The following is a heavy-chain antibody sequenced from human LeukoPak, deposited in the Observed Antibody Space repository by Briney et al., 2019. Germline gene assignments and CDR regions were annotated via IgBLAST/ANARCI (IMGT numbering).Heavy chain of an antibody. D-gene: IGHD1-1*01. CDR1: GYTFTSYG. V-gene: IGHV1-69*13. CDR3: ARDRGQLERRELDGMDV. J-gene: IGHJ6*04. Sequence: ASVKVSCKASGYTFTSYGISWVRQAPGQGLEWMGGIIPIFGTANYAQKFQGRVTITADESTSTAYMELSSLRSEDTAVYYCARDRGQLERRELDGMDVWGKGTTVTASS. CDR2: IIPIFGTA.